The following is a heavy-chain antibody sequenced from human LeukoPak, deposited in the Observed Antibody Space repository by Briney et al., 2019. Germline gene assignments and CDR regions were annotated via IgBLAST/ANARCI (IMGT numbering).Heavy chain of an antibody. Sequence: SETLSLTCAVYGGSFSGYYWSWIRQPPGKGLEWIGEINHSGSTNYNPSLKSRVTISVDTSKNPFSLKLSSVTAADTAVYYCARGWVAHPSFDYWGQGTLVTVSS. CDR1: GGSFSGYY. J-gene: IGHJ4*02. CDR2: INHSGST. V-gene: IGHV4-34*01. D-gene: IGHD2-15*01. CDR3: ARGWVAHPSFDY.